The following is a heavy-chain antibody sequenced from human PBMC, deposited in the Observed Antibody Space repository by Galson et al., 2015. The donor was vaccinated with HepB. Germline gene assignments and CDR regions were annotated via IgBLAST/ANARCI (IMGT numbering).Heavy chain of an antibody. CDR2: ISYDGSKK. D-gene: IGHD3-10*01. CDR3: ARSTYYYGSGSCEPTADWFDP. Sequence: SLRLSCAASGFTFSSYAMHWVRQAPGKGLEWVAVISYDGSKKYYADSVKGRFTISRDNSKNTLYLQMNSLRAEDTAVYYCARSTYYYGSGSCEPTADWFDPWGQGTLVTVSS. V-gene: IGHV3-30-3*01. CDR1: GFTFSSYA. J-gene: IGHJ5*02.